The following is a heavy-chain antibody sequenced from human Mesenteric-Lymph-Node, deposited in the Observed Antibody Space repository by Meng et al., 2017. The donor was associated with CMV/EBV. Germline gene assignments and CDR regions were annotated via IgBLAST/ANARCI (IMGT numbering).Heavy chain of an antibody. CDR1: GLSVSANY. CDR3: ARAAYSNYDY. J-gene: IGHJ4*02. Sequence: GESLKISCAASGLSVSANYMTWVRQAPGKGLEWVSYISSSSSTIYYADSVKGRFTISRDNAKNSLYLQMNSLRAEDTAVYYCARAAYSNYDYWGQGTLVTVSS. D-gene: IGHD4-11*01. CDR2: ISSSSSTI. V-gene: IGHV3-11*04.